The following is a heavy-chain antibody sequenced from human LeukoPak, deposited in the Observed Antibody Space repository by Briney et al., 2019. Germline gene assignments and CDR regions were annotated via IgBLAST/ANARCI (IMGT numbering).Heavy chain of an antibody. J-gene: IGHJ4*02. CDR1: GGSISSSSYY. Sequence: SETLSLTRTVSGGSISSSSYYWGWIRQPPGKGLEWIGSIYYSGSTYYNPSLKSRVTISVDTSKNQFSLKLSSVTAADTAVYYCARGDYYGSGVDYWGQGTLVTVSS. CDR3: ARGDYYGSGVDY. D-gene: IGHD3-10*01. V-gene: IGHV4-39*07. CDR2: IYYSGST.